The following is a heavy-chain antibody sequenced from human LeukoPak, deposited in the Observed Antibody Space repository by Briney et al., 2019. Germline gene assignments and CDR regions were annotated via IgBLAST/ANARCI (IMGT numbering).Heavy chain of an antibody. D-gene: IGHD5-12*01. Sequence: ASVKVSCKASRYTFTSYDINWVRQATGQGLEWMGWMNPNSGNTGYAQKFQGRVTMTRNTTISTAYMELSSLRSQDTAVYYCARWSEDIVATISNGMDVWGQGTTVTVSS. CDR2: MNPNSGNT. CDR1: RYTFTSYD. V-gene: IGHV1-8*01. J-gene: IGHJ6*02. CDR3: ARWSEDIVATISNGMDV.